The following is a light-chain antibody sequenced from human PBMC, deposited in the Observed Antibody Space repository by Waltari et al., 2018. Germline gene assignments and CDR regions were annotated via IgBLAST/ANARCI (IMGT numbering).Light chain of an antibody. CDR3: SSYTSSSTYV. V-gene: IGLV2-14*01. Sequence: QSALTQPASVSGSPGQSITISCTGTSSDVGGYNYVSWYQQHPGKAPKLMIYDVSTRPSGVSNRFSCSKSGNTASLTISELQAEDEADYYCSSYTSSSTYVFGTGTKVTVL. CDR2: DVS. J-gene: IGLJ1*01. CDR1: SSDVGGYNY.